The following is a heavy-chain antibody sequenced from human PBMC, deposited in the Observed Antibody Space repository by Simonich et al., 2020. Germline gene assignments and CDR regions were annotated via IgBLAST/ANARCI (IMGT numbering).Heavy chain of an antibody. D-gene: IGHD3-22*01. Sequence: GGGLVQPGGSLRLSCAASGFTFSSYAMSWVRQAPGEGLVWVSAINGSGGRSYYADSVKGRFTISRDKSKNTLYLQMNSLSAEDMAVYYCAKDFGERITMIVVVIDAFDIWGQGTMVTVSS. CDR2: INGSGGRS. V-gene: IGHV3-23*01. CDR3: AKDFGERITMIVVVIDAFDI. CDR1: GFTFSSYA. J-gene: IGHJ3*02.